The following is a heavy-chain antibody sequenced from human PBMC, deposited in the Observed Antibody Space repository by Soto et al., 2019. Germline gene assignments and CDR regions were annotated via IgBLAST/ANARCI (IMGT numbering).Heavy chain of an antibody. D-gene: IGHD1-26*01. V-gene: IGHV3-33*01. J-gene: IGHJ6*02. CDR1: GFTFSSYG. CDR2: IWYDGSNK. Sequence: GGSLRLSCAASGFTFSSYGMHWVRQAPGKGLEWVAVIWYDGSNKYYADSVKGRFTISRDNSKNTLYLQMNSLRAEDTAVYYCERDRAGTRLDVWGQGTTVTVSS. CDR3: ERDRAGTRLDV.